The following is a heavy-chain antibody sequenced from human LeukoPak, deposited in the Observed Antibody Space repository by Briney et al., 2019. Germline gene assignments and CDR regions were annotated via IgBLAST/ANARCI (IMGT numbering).Heavy chain of an antibody. V-gene: IGHV4-39*01. CDR2: IYYSGST. CDR1: GGSISSSSYY. D-gene: IGHD6-13*01. J-gene: IGHJ6*03. CDR3: ARRLTRTFPGIAAAGTSKNPTIQPNYYYYYYMDV. Sequence: SETLSLTCTVSGGSISSSSYYWGWIRQPPGKGLEWIGSIYYSGSTYYNPSLKSRVTISVDTSKTQFSLKLSSVTAADTAVYYCARRLTRTFPGIAAAGTSKNPTIQPNYYYYYYMDVWGKGTTVTVPS.